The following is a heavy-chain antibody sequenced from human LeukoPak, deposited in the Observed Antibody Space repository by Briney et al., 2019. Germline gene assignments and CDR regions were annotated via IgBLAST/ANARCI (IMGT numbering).Heavy chain of an antibody. CDR1: GFTVSSNY. CDR2: IYSGGST. Sequence: GGSLRLSCAASGFTVSSNYMSWVRQAPGKGLEWVSVIYSGGSTYYADSVKGRFTISRDNSKNTLYLQMNSLRAEDTAVYYCAREVGYSGYPTNYMDVWGKGTTVTVSS. D-gene: IGHD5-12*01. V-gene: IGHV3-53*01. J-gene: IGHJ6*03. CDR3: AREVGYSGYPTNYMDV.